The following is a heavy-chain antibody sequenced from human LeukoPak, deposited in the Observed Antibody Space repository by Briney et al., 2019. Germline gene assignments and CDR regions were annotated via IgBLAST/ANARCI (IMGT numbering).Heavy chain of an antibody. D-gene: IGHD3-9*01. CDR1: GGSISSSSYY. Sequence: SETLSLTCTVSGGSISSSSYYWGWIRQPPGKGLEWIGSIYYSGSTYYNPSLKSRVTISVNTSKNQFSLKLSSVTAADTAVYYCARQSYDILTGYPRIDYWGQGTLVTVSS. CDR2: IYYSGST. CDR3: ARQSYDILTGYPRIDY. V-gene: IGHV4-39*01. J-gene: IGHJ4*02.